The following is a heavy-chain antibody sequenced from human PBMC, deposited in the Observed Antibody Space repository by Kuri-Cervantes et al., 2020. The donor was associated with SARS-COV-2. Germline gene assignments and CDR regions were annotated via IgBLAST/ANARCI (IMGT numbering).Heavy chain of an antibody. V-gene: IGHV4-39*01. CDR1: GGSISSSSYY. CDR3: ARRRVHRISLTYYFDY. J-gene: IGHJ4*02. Sequence: SETLSLTCTVPGGSISSSSYYWGWTRQPPGKGLEWIGSIYYSGSTYYNPSLKSRVTISVDTSKNQFPLRLSPVTAADTAVYYCARRRVHRISLTYYFDYWGQGTLVTVSS. CDR2: IYYSGST. D-gene: IGHD1-1*01.